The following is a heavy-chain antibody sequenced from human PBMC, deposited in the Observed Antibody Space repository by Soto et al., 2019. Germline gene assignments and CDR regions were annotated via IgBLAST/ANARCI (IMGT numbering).Heavy chain of an antibody. J-gene: IGHJ4*02. V-gene: IGHV4-4*02. D-gene: IGHD3-10*01. CDR1: GGSISSSNW. CDR3: ARGGRWFGELRDY. CDR2: IYHSGST. Sequence: QVQLQESGPGLVKPSGTLSLTCAVSGGSISSSNWWSWVRQPPGKGLEWIGEIYHSGSTNYNPSLKGRVTQSVDKAKNQFSLELSFVTAAGTAGYYCARGGRWFGELRDYWGQGTLVTVSS.